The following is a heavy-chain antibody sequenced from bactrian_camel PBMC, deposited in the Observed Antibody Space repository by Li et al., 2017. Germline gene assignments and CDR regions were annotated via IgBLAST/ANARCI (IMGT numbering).Heavy chain of an antibody. Sequence: HVQLVESGGGSVQAGGSLRLSCAASGYTYCTYDMSWYRQAPGKERELVSSISGDGTTTYEDSVKGRFTITQDSSRKSVYLQMNSLKTEDTAVYYCAADSGLASIQARGVMTCQFDLWGQGTQVTVS. CDR1: GYTYCTYD. CDR3: AADSGLASIQARGVMTCQFDL. J-gene: IGHJ4*01. D-gene: IGHD3*01. CDR2: ISGDGTT. V-gene: IGHV3S53*01.